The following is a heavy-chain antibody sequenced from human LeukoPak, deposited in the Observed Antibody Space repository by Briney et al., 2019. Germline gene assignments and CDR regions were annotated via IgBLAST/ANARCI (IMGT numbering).Heavy chain of an antibody. CDR1: GFTSSSYS. CDR3: ARDGPSTDDSSGYHDY. Sequence: PGGSLRLSCAASGFTSSSYSMNWVRQAPGKGLEWVSSISSISSNIYYADSVKGRFTISRDNAKNSLYLQMNSLRAEDTAVYYCARDGPSTDDSSGYHDYWGQGTLVTVSS. V-gene: IGHV3-21*01. CDR2: ISSISSNI. J-gene: IGHJ4*02. D-gene: IGHD3-22*01.